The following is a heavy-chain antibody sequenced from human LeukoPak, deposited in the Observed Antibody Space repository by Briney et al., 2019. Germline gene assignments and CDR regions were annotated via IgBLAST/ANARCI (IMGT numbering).Heavy chain of an antibody. CDR1: GSTFSNYN. V-gene: IGHV3-21*01. Sequence: GGSLRLSCAASGSTFSNYNMNWVRQAPGKGLEWVSSISSSSSYIYYADSVKGRFTISRDNAKNSLYLQMNSLRAEDTAVYYCARGSITGTSAGNYYFDYWGQGTLVTVSS. D-gene: IGHD1-7*01. CDR3: ARGSITGTSAGNYYFDY. CDR2: ISSSSSYI. J-gene: IGHJ4*02.